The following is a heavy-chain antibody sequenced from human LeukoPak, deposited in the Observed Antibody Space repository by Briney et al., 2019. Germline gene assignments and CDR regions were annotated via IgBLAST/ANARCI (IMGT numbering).Heavy chain of an antibody. CDR3: AKDIGLLWFGELLGNQDLDY. CDR1: GFTFSSYA. J-gene: IGHJ4*02. V-gene: IGHV3-23*01. D-gene: IGHD3-10*01. CDR2: LSGSGGST. Sequence: GGSLRLSCAASGFTFSSYAMSWVRQAPGKGLEWVSTLSGSGGSTYYADSVKGRFTISRDNSKNTLYLQMNSLRAEDTAVYYCAKDIGLLWFGELLGNQDLDYWGQGTLVTVSS.